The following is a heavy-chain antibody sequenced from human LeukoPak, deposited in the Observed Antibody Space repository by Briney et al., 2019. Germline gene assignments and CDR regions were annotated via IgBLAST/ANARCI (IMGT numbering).Heavy chain of an antibody. CDR2: ISAYNGNT. Sequence: GASVKVSCKASGYTFTSYGISWVRQAPGQGLEWMGWISAYNGNTNYAQKLQGRVTMTTDTSTSTACMELRSLRSDDTAVYYCAREQPNYSNYRRYYYGMDVWGQGTTVTVSS. J-gene: IGHJ6*02. D-gene: IGHD4-11*01. CDR3: AREQPNYSNYRRYYYGMDV. V-gene: IGHV1-18*01. CDR1: GYTFTSYG.